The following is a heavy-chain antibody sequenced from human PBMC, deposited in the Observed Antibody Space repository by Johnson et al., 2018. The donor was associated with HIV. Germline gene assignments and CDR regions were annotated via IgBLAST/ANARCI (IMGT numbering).Heavy chain of an antibody. Sequence: QVQLVESGGGLIQPGGSLTLSCAASGFAFNAYGMHWVRQAPGKGLEWVSVINWNGGSAIYYADSVKGRFTMSRDNAKNSMFLQMNSLRADDTAVYYCARSRNYACDIWGQGTMVTVSS. CDR2: INWNGGSAI. D-gene: IGHD1-1*01. CDR3: ARSRNYACDI. J-gene: IGHJ3*02. V-gene: IGHV3-11*04. CDR1: GFAFNAYG.